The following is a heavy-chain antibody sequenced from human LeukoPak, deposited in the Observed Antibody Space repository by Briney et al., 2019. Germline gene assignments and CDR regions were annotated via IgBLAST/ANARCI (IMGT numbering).Heavy chain of an antibody. CDR2: IRYDGSRK. J-gene: IGHJ3*02. V-gene: IGHV3-30*02. D-gene: IGHD4/OR15-4a*01. CDR3: AKVSLNMVNDAFDI. Sequence: GGSLRLSCAASGFIFSSYGMHWVRQAPDKGLEWVAFIRYDGSRKYYADSVKGRFTISRDNSKNTLYLQMNSLRAEDTAMYYCAKVSLNMVNDAFDIWGQGTMVNVSS. CDR1: GFIFSSYG.